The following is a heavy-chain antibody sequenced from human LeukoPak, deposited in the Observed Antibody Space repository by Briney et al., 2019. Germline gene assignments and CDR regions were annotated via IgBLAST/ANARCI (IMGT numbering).Heavy chain of an antibody. V-gene: IGHV1-2*06. Sequence: GASVKVSCKASGYTFTGYYMHWVRQAPGQGLEWMGRINPNSGGTSYAQKFQGRVTMTRDTSISTAYMELSRLRSDDTAVYYCAREGIRGSRYYFDYWGQGTLVTVSS. J-gene: IGHJ4*02. CDR2: INPNSGGT. CDR3: AREGIRGSRYYFDY. D-gene: IGHD1-26*01. CDR1: GYTFTGYY.